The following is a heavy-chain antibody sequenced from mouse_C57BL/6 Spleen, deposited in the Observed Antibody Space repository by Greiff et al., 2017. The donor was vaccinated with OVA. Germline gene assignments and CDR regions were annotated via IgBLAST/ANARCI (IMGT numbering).Heavy chain of an antibody. V-gene: IGHV5-9*01. Sequence: EVKLMESGGGLVKPGGSLKLSCAASGFTFSSYTMSWVRQTPEKRLEWVATISGGGGNTYYPDSVKGRFTISRDNAKNTLYLQMSSLRSEDTALYDCARHGGLLPYWYFDVWGTGTTVTVSS. CDR2: ISGGGGNT. CDR3: ARHGGLLPYWYFDV. J-gene: IGHJ1*03. CDR1: GFTFSSYT. D-gene: IGHD2-3*01.